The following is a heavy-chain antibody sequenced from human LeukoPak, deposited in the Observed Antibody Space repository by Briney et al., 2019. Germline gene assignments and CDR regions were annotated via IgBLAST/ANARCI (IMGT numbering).Heavy chain of an antibody. Sequence: ASVKVSCKASGGTFSSYVLSWVRQALGQGLEWMGMIYPRDGSTSYAQKFQGRVTVTRDTSTSTVHMELSGLRSEDTAVYYCARDQEGFDYWGQGTLVTVSS. V-gene: IGHV1-46*01. J-gene: IGHJ4*02. CDR1: GGTFSSYV. CDR2: IYPRDGST. CDR3: ARDQEGFDY.